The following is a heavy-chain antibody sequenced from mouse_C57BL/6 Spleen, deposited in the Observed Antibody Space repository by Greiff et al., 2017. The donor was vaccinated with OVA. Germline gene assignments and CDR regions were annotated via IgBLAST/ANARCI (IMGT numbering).Heavy chain of an antibody. V-gene: IGHV14-1*01. CDR1: GFNIKDYY. CDR3: TGPYYSNYGFDY. CDR2: IDPEDGDT. J-gene: IGHJ2*01. D-gene: IGHD2-5*01. Sequence: VQLQQSGAELVRPGASVKLSCTASGFNIKDYYMHWVKQRPEQGLEWIGRIDPEDGDTEYAPKFQGKATMTADTSSNTAYLQLSSLTSEDTAVYYCTGPYYSNYGFDYWGQGTTLTVSS.